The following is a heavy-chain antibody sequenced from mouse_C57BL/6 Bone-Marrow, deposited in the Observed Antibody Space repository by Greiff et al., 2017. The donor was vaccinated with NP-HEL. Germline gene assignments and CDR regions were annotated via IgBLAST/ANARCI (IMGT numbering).Heavy chain of an antibody. CDR3: ARPGYGNYVAMDY. D-gene: IGHD2-10*02. CDR2: IDPSDSET. CDR1: GYTFTSYW. Sequence: QVQLQQPGAELVRPGSSVKLSCKASGYTFTSYWMHWVKQRPIQGLEWIGNIDPSDSETHYNQKFKDKATLTVDKSSSTAYMQLSSLTSEDSAVYYCARPGYGNYVAMDYWGQGTSVTVSS. V-gene: IGHV1-52*01. J-gene: IGHJ4*01.